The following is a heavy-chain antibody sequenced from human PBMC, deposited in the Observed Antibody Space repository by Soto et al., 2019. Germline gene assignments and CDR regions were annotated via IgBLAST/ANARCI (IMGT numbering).Heavy chain of an antibody. V-gene: IGHV4-39*01. D-gene: IGHD3-10*01. CDR1: GGSISSSSYY. J-gene: IGHJ5*02. CDR2: IYYSVST. CDR3: ARLWCGSGNRNNWFDP. Sequence: SETLSLTCTVSGGSISSSSYYWGWIRQPPGKGLEWIGTIYYSVSTYYNPSLQSRVTISVDTSKNQFSLKLSSVTAADTAVYYCARLWCGSGNRNNWFDPWGQGTLVTVSS.